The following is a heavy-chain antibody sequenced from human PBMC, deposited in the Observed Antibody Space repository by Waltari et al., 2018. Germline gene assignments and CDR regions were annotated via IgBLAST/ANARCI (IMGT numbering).Heavy chain of an antibody. V-gene: IGHV1-2*04. Sequence: QVQLVQSGAEGTKPGASVKVSCTPSGYTFPDYHIPWVRQAPGQGLEWMGWINPKSGATYYAQTFQGWVTMTRDTSTSTVFMELSSLKSDDTAVYYCARRSCNGECYAPYIYWGQGTLVTVSS. CDR1: GYTFPDYH. D-gene: IGHD2-8*01. CDR3: ARRSCNGECYAPYIY. J-gene: IGHJ4*02. CDR2: INPKSGAT.